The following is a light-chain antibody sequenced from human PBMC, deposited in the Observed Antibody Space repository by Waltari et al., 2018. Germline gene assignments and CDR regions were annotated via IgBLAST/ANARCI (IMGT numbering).Light chain of an antibody. CDR1: QNVNVY. Sequence: EIVLTQSPATLSLSPGERATLSCRASQNVNVYLAWYQQKPGQAPRLLIYDASNRAPGVPARFSGSGSGTDYTLTISSLEPEYFAVYYCQQRSNWRTFGQGTKLEIK. J-gene: IGKJ2*01. CDR2: DAS. CDR3: QQRSNWRT. V-gene: IGKV3-11*01.